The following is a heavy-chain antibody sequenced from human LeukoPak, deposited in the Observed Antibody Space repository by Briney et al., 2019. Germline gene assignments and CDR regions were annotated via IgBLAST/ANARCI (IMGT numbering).Heavy chain of an antibody. J-gene: IGHJ6*02. D-gene: IGHD6-13*01. CDR2: ISYDGSNK. CDR1: GFTFSSYG. V-gene: IGHV3-30*03. CDR3: ARDMGGGSSSWYGYYYYGMDV. Sequence: HSGRSLRLSCAASGFTFSSYGMHWVRQAPGKGLEWVAVISYDGSNKYYADSVKGRFTISRDNSKNTLYLQMNSLRAEDTAVYYCARDMGGGSSSWYGYYYYGMDVWGQGTTVTVSS.